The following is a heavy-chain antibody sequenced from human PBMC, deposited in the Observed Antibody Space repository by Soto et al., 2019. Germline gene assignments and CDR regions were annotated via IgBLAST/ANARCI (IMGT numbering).Heavy chain of an antibody. CDR1: GFTFSSYA. D-gene: IGHD2-2*01. CDR2: ISYDGSNK. Sequence: QVQLVESGGGVVQPGRSLRLSCAASGFTFSSYAMQWVRQAPGKGLEWVAVISYDGSNKYYADSVKGRFTISRDNSKNTLYLQMNSLRAEDTAVYYCVRELGDCSSTSCHQNPSYYGMDVWGQGTTVTVSS. J-gene: IGHJ6*02. CDR3: VRELGDCSSTSCHQNPSYYGMDV. V-gene: IGHV3-30-3*01.